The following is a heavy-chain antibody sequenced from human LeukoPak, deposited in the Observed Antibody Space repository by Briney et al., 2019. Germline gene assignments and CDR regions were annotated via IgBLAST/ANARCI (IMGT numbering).Heavy chain of an antibody. CDR2: IYYNGNT. CDR3: ARGRSNYYGMDV. Sequence: PSETLSLTCTVSGGSISSYYWSWIRQPPGKGLEWIGYIYYNGNTNYSPSLKSRVTMSVDTSKNLFSLKVSSVTAADTAVYYCARGRSNYYGMDVWGQGTTVTVSS. CDR1: GGSISSYY. V-gene: IGHV4-59*01. D-gene: IGHD1-26*01. J-gene: IGHJ6*02.